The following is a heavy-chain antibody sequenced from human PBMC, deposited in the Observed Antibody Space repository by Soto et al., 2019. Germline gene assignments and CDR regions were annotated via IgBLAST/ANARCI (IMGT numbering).Heavy chain of an antibody. V-gene: IGHV3-30-3*01. CDR1: GFIFSNYA. Sequence: QVQLVESGGGVVQPGRSLRLSCTASGFIFSNYAMHWVRQAPGKGLEWVAVMAYDGSNKHYADSVKGRFTISRDNSKSTLNIYMNSLRTEDTAVYYCARSAEGSTRSSFDYWGRGTLVTVSS. J-gene: IGHJ4*02. CDR3: ARSAEGSTRSSFDY. CDR2: MAYDGSNK. D-gene: IGHD1-26*01.